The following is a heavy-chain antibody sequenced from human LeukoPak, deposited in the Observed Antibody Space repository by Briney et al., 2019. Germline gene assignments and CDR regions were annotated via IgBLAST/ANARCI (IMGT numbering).Heavy chain of an antibody. D-gene: IGHD4-17*01. Sequence: GASVKVSCTASGYTFTGYYMHWVRQAPGQGLEWVGRINPNSGGTNYAQKFQGRVTMTRDTSISTAYMELGSLRSDDTAVYYCARTDGVDYWGQGTLVTVSS. CDR1: GYTFTGYY. CDR2: INPNSGGT. J-gene: IGHJ4*02. V-gene: IGHV1-2*06. CDR3: ARTDGVDY.